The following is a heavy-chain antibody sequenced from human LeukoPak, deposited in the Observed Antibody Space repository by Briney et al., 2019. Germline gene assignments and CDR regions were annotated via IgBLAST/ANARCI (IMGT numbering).Heavy chain of an antibody. CDR3: ANGAEGEATSFLDY. Sequence: GALRLSCAASGFTFSSYGMHWVRQAPGKGLEWVAFIRYDGSNKYYADSVKGRFTISRDNSKNTLYLQMNSLRAEDTAVYYCANGAEGEATSFLDYWGQGTLVTVSS. CDR2: IRYDGSNK. D-gene: IGHD5-12*01. CDR1: GFTFSSYG. J-gene: IGHJ4*02. V-gene: IGHV3-30*02.